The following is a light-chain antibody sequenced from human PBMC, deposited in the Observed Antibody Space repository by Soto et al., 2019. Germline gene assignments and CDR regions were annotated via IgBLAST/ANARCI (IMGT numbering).Light chain of an antibody. CDR1: SSDAGAYKY. CDR3: ISFTGSNTYV. Sequence: QSVLTQPASVSGSPGQSITMSCTGSSSDAGAYKYVSWYQQYPTKAPQLIMYDVNHRPSGVSNRFSGSKSGNTASLTISGLQVEDEAVYYCISFTGSNTYVFGSGTKVTVL. V-gene: IGLV2-14*03. J-gene: IGLJ1*01. CDR2: DVN.